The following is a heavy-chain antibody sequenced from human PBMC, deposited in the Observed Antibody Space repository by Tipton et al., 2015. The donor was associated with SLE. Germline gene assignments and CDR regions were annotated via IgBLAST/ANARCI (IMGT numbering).Heavy chain of an antibody. CDR1: GYSFTKYA. V-gene: IGHV7-4-1*02. Sequence: QVQLVQSGSEWKMPGASVKVSCEASGYSFTKYAVNWVRQAPGQGLEWMGWINTYTGNPTYVQGFTGRFVFSFDTSVSTAYLQITSLKAEDTALYYCARGSGRYEGPRSLASSAYYSAFDYWGQGTLVTVSS. CDR2: INTYTGNP. CDR3: ARGSGRYEGPRSLASSAYYSAFDY. J-gene: IGHJ4*02. D-gene: IGHD3-22*01.